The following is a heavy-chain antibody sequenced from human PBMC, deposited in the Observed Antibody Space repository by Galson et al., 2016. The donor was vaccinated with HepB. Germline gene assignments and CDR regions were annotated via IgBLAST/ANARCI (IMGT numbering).Heavy chain of an antibody. Sequence: SLRLSCAASGFTFSSYSMMWVRQAPGRGLEWLSYISSSGSGKNYADSVKGRFTISRDNAKNSLFLQMYNLRDEDTAVYYCGRDWRSGAYIFGGQGTLVTVSS. CDR3: GRDWRSGAYIF. CDR2: ISSSGSGK. D-gene: IGHD1-26*01. J-gene: IGHJ4*02. CDR1: GFTFSSYS. V-gene: IGHV3-48*02.